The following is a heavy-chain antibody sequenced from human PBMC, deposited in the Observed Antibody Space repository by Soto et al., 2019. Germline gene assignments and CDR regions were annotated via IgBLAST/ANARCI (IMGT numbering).Heavy chain of an antibody. CDR3: ARLYGAAAYYSDY. J-gene: IGHJ4*01. CDR2: VYYSGST. CDR1: GGSISSYY. Sequence: LTCTVSGGSISSYYWTWIRQSPGNGLEWIGSVYYSGSTNYNPSLTSRVTISVDTSKNQFSLNLRSVTAAATAVYFCARLYGAAAYYSDYWGRGTLVTVSS. V-gene: IGHV4-59*01. D-gene: IGHD3-10*01.